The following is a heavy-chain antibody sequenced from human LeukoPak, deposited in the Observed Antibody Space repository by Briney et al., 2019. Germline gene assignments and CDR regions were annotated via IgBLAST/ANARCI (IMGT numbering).Heavy chain of an antibody. Sequence: GGSLRLSCAASGFTFSSYSMNWVRQAPGKGLEWVSSISSSSSYIYYADSVKGRFTISRDNAKNSLYLQMNGLRAEDTAVYYCARDRVGYGDQYYYYGMDVWGQGTTVTVSS. V-gene: IGHV3-21*01. J-gene: IGHJ6*02. CDR3: ARDRVGYGDQYYYYGMDV. CDR2: ISSSSSYI. CDR1: GFTFSSYS. D-gene: IGHD4-17*01.